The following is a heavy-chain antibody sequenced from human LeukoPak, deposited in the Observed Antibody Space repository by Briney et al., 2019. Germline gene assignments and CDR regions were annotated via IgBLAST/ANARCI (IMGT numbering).Heavy chain of an antibody. V-gene: IGHV3-21*04. D-gene: IGHD1-26*01. CDR2: ISSSSSYI. CDR1: GFTFSSYS. CDR3: ARDQTTSELPARFDY. Sequence: GGSLRLSCAASGFTFSSYSMNWVRQAPGKGLEWVSSISSSSSYIYYADSVKGRFTISRDNAKNSLYLQMNSLRAEDTAVYYCARDQTTSELPARFDYWGQGTLVTVSS. J-gene: IGHJ4*02.